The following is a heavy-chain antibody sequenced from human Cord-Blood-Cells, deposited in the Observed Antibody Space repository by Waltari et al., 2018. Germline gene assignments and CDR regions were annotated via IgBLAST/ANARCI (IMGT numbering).Heavy chain of an antibody. CDR3: AHYYYDSSGYYEGAFDI. CDR1: GFSLSTSGVG. V-gene: IGHV2-5*02. Sequence: QITLKESGPTLVKPTQTLTLTCPFSGFSLSTSGVGVGWFRQPQGKALEWLALIYWDDDKRYSPSLKSRLTITKDTSKNQVVLTMTNMDPVDTATYYCAHYYYDSSGYYEGAFDIWGQGTMVTVSS. CDR2: IYWDDDK. D-gene: IGHD3-22*01. J-gene: IGHJ3*02.